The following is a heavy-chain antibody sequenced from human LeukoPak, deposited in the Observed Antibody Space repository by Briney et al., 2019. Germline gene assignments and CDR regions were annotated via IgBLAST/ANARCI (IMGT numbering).Heavy chain of an antibody. J-gene: IGHJ6*02. V-gene: IGHV3-23*01. D-gene: IGHD6-13*01. CDR3: ASGSSSWPYYYYYYGMDV. CDR2: ISGSGGST. Sequence: GGSLRLSCAASGFTFSSYAMSWVRQAPGKGLEWVSAISGSGGSTYYADSVKGRFTISRDNAKNSLYLQMNSLRAEDTAVYYCASGSSSWPYYYYYYGMDVWGQGTTVTVSS. CDR1: GFTFSSYA.